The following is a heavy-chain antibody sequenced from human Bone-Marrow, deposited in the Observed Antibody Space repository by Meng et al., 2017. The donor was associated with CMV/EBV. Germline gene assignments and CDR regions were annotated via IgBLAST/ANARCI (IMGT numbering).Heavy chain of an antibody. V-gene: IGHV4-38-2*02. D-gene: IGHD6-6*01. CDR2: ISHSGDT. CDR1: GYSIRSGFY. CDR3: ARNAAAWQLVRGSYFDY. Sequence: SETLSLTCTVSGYSIRSGFYWGWIRQPPGKGLEWIGSISHSGDTYYNPSLKSRVIISVDTSKNQFSLKLSSVTAADTAVYYCARNAAAWQLVRGSYFDYWGQGTLVTVSS. J-gene: IGHJ4*02.